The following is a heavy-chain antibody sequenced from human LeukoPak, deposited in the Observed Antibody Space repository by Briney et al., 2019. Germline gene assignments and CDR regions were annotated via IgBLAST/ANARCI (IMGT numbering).Heavy chain of an antibody. D-gene: IGHD6-6*01. CDR1: GGSFSGYY. V-gene: IGHV4-34*01. CDR3: ARQREYSSSALAGFDP. CDR2: LNHSGDT. Sequence: SETLSLTCAVYGGSFSGYYWSWIRQPPGKGLEWIGELNHSGDTNYNPSLKSRVTMSLDTSKNQFSLKLTSVTAADTAMYYCARQREYSSSALAGFDPWGGGNLVTVSS. J-gene: IGHJ5*02.